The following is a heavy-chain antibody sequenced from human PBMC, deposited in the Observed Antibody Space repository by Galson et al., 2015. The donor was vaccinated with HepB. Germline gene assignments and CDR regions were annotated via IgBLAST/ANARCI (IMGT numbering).Heavy chain of an antibody. CDR3: ARNGAFSSSIPIDAFDI. V-gene: IGHV3-30*03. D-gene: IGHD6-13*01. Sequence: SLRLSCAASGFTFSSYGMHWVRQALGEGLEWVAVISYDGSNKYYADSVKGRFTISRDNSKNTLYLQMNSLRAEDTAVYYCARNGAFSSSIPIDAFDIWGQGTMVTVSS. CDR2: ISYDGSNK. J-gene: IGHJ3*02. CDR1: GFTFSSYG.